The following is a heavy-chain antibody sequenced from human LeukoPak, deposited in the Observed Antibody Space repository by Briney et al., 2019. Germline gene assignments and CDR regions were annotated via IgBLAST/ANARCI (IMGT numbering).Heavy chain of an antibody. CDR2: IIPVLSTA. V-gene: IGHV1-69*13. Sequence: SVKVSCKAPGDTFSRYAISWVRQAPGQGLEWMGGIIPVLSTANYAQKFQDRVTITADESTSTTYMELSSLKSEDTAVYYCATTGGDIYYYYMDVWGKGTTVTISS. CDR1: GDTFSRYA. D-gene: IGHD3-16*01. CDR3: ATTGGDIYYYYMDV. J-gene: IGHJ6*03.